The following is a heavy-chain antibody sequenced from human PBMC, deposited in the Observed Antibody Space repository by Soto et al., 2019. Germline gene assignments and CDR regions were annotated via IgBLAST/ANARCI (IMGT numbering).Heavy chain of an antibody. D-gene: IGHD2-2*02. CDR2: IKQDGSEK. Sequence: GGSLRLSCAASGFTFSSYWMSWVRQAPGKGLEWVANIKQDGSEKYYVDSVKGRFTISRDNAKNSLYLQMNSLRAEDTAVYYCARDRGVVVPAAIPEADVWGKGTTVTVSS. J-gene: IGHJ6*04. V-gene: IGHV3-7*01. CDR3: ARDRGVVVPAAIPEADV. CDR1: GFTFSSYW.